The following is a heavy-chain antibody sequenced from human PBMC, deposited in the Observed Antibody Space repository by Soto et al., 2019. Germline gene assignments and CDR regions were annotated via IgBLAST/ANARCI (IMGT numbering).Heavy chain of an antibody. D-gene: IGHD7-27*01. J-gene: IGHJ4*02. CDR1: GGSISTVDYW. CDR2: IYDGGRT. CDR3: ARGPSGDKVDS. V-gene: IGHV4-30-4*01. Sequence: QVQLQESGPGLVKPSQTLSLTCTVSGGSISTVDYWWSWIRQSPDMGLEWIGHIYDGGRTYNNPSLESRVTMSAYTSKGQLSLTLSSVSAADTAAYYCARGPSGDKVDSWGQGTLVTVSS.